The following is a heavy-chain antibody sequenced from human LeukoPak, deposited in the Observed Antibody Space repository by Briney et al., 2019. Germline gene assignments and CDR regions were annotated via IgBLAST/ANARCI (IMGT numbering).Heavy chain of an antibody. V-gene: IGHV4-61*02. D-gene: IGHD6-6*01. CDR1: GGSISSGSYY. CDR3: ARADHDSSSDLFFDP. Sequence: PSETLSLTCTVSGGSISSGSYYWSWIRQPAGKGLEWIGRIYTSGSTYYNPSLKSRVTISVDTSKNQFSLKLSSVTAADTAVYYCARADHDSSSDLFFDPWGQGTLVTVSS. CDR2: IYTSGST. J-gene: IGHJ5*02.